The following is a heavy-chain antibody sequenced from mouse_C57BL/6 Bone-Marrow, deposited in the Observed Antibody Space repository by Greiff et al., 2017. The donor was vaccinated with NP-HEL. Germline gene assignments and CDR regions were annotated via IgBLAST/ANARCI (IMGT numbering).Heavy chain of an antibody. J-gene: IGHJ1*03. CDR2: IYPGNGDT. CDR1: GYTFTSYN. V-gene: IGHV1-12*01. D-gene: IGHD1-1*01. Sequence: LQQSGAELVRPGASVKMSCKASGYTFTSYNMHWVKQTPRQGLEWIGAIYPGNGDTSYNQKFKGKATLTVDKSSSTAYMQLSSLTSEDSAVYFCARDYYGSSSVLYWYFDVWGTGTTVTVSS. CDR3: ARDYYGSSSVLYWYFDV.